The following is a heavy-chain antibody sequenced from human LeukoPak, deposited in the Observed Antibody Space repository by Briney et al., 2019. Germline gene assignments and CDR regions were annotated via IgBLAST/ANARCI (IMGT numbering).Heavy chain of an antibody. D-gene: IGHD2-8*01. J-gene: IGHJ4*02. CDR3: ARVAYCTKGVCINFDL. V-gene: IGHV1-2*02. Sequence: GASVKVSCKASGYTFTGSYIHWMRRAPGQGLEWMGWINPNSGATKYAQKFQGRVTVTRDTSTSTAYMELSGLRADDAAVYYCARVAYCTKGVCINFDLWGQGTLVTVSS. CDR2: INPNSGAT. CDR1: GYTFTGSY.